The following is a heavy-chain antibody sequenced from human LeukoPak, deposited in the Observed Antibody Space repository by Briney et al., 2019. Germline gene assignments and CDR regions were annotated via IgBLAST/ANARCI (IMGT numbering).Heavy chain of an antibody. CDR1: GFTFSSYG. V-gene: IGHV3-30*02. Sequence: GGSLRLSCAASGFTFSSYGMHWVRQAPGKGLEWGAFIRYDGSNNYYADSVKGRFTISRDNSKNTLYLQMNSLRAEDTAVYYCAKDRTAYYDFWSGYPAGGFDIWGQGTMVTVSS. D-gene: IGHD3-3*01. CDR2: IRYDGSNN. CDR3: AKDRTAYYDFWSGYPAGGFDI. J-gene: IGHJ3*02.